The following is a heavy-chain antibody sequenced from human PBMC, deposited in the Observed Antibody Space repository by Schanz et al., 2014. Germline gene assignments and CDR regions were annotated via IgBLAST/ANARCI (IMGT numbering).Heavy chain of an antibody. V-gene: IGHV1-18*01. CDR3: ARGTMPGTFDI. CDR2: ISAYNGHT. D-gene: IGHD2-2*01. Sequence: QVQLVQSGDEVKKPGASVKVSCKASGYTFISYGIKWVRQAPGQGLEWMGWISAYNGHTDYAQKFQGRVTFTADKSTSTAYMELSSLRYEDTALYYCARGTMPGTFDIWGQGTMVTVSS. J-gene: IGHJ3*02. CDR1: GYTFISYG.